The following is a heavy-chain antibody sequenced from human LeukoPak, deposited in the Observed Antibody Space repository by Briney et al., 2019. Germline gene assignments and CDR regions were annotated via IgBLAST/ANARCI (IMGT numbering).Heavy chain of an antibody. D-gene: IGHD1-26*01. CDR3: ARDHLGGGAKSPSRWFDP. CDR1: GYTFTSYG. Sequence: RASVKVSCKASGYTFTSYGISWVRQAPGQGLEWMGWISAYNGNTNYAQKLQGRVTMTTDTSTSTAYMELRSLRSDDTAVYYCARDHLGGGAKSPSRWFDPWGQGTLVTVSS. J-gene: IGHJ5*02. CDR2: ISAYNGNT. V-gene: IGHV1-18*01.